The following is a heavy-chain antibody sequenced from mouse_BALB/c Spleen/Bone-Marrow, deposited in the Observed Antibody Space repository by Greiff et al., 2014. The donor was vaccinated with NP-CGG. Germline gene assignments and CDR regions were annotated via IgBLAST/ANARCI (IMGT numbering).Heavy chain of an antibody. J-gene: IGHJ2*01. Sequence: VQLQQSGPNLVKPSQTLSITCSVPGDSITSGYWNWIRKFPGNKLEYMGYISYSGSTYYSPSLKSRISITQDTSKNQYYLKVNSVPTEDTATYYCATYDGFYFDYWGQGTTLTVSS. CDR1: GDSITSGY. CDR3: ATYDGFYFDY. CDR2: ISYSGST. D-gene: IGHD2-3*01. V-gene: IGHV3-8*02.